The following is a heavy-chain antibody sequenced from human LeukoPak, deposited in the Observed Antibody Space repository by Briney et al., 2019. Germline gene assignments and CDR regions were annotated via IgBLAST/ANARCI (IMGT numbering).Heavy chain of an antibody. J-gene: IGHJ1*01. Sequence: PGGSLRLSCAASGFRFSDTWMHWVRQVPGKGLVWVSRITSDGKLTAYADSVKGRFTISRDNAKNILYLQMNSLRVEDMGVYYCARAPSEIGGYYPEYFRHWGQGTLVTVSS. V-gene: IGHV3-74*01. CDR1: GFRFSDTW. D-gene: IGHD3-22*01. CDR3: ARAPSEIGGYYPEYFRH. CDR2: ITSDGKLT.